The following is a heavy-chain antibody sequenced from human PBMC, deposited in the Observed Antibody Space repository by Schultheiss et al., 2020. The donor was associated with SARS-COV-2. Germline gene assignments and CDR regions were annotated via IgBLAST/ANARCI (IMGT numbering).Heavy chain of an antibody. Sequence: GESLKISCVVSGITFSSYAMTWVRQAPGKGLDWVSGISGSGASTSYADSVKGRFTISRDNSNNTLYLQMNSLRAEDTAVYYCVKEGEEMGTSWGQGTLVTVSS. D-gene: IGHD1-1*01. CDR2: ISGSGAST. V-gene: IGHV3-23*01. CDR3: VKEGEEMGTS. J-gene: IGHJ4*02. CDR1: GITFSSYA.